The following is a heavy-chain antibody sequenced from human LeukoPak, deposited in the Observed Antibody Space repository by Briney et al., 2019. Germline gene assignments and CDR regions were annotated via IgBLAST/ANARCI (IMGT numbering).Heavy chain of an antibody. CDR3: ARVPEGYYYYYMDV. V-gene: IGHV1-2*02. J-gene: IGHJ6*03. CDR2: INPNSGGT. CDR1: GYTFTGYY. D-gene: IGHD1-14*01. Sequence: ASVKVSCKASGYTFTGYYMHWVRQAPGQGLEWMGWINPNSGGTNYAQKFQGRVTMTRDTSISTAYMELSRLRSDDTAVYYCARVPEGYYYYYMDVWGKGTTVTVSS.